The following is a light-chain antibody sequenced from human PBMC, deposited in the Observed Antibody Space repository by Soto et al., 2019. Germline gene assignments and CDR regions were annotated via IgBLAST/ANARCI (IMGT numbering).Light chain of an antibody. Sequence: EIVLTQSPGTLSLSPGERATLSCRASQSVSSSYLAWYQQKPGQAPRLLIYGASSRATGIPDRFSGSGSGTDCTITISRLEPEDFAVYYCQQYGRSPTWTFGQGTKVEIK. CDR3: QQYGRSPTWT. CDR1: QSVSSSY. V-gene: IGKV3-20*01. CDR2: GAS. J-gene: IGKJ1*01.